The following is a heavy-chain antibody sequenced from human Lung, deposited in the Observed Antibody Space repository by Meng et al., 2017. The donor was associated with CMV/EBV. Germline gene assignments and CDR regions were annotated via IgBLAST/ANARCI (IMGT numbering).Heavy chain of an antibody. CDR1: GDSITNHNW. J-gene: IGHJ1*01. Sequence: QVTVRESAPALGKPSETLSLTCAVSGDSITNHNWWAWVRQPPGKGLEWIGEIPHRGSSAYNPSLKSRVSMSIDKSKNQFSLKLTSVTAADTAVYHCLRRSGGSVWGQGTLVTVSS. V-gene: IGHV4-4*02. CDR2: IPHRGSS. D-gene: IGHD3-10*01. CDR3: LRRSGGSV.